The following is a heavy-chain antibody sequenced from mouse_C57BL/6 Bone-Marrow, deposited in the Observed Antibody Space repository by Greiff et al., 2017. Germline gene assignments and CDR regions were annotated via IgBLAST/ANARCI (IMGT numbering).Heavy chain of an antibody. V-gene: IGHV1-26*01. CDR1: GYTFTDYY. J-gene: IGHJ2*01. CDR2: INPNNGGT. CDR3: ARDYYGSRWYFDY. D-gene: IGHD1-1*01. Sequence: EVQLQQSGPELVKPGASVKISCKASGYTFTDYYMNWVKQSHGKSLEWIGDINPNNGGTSYNQKLKGKATLTVDKSSSTAYMERRSLTSEDSAVYYSARDYYGSRWYFDYWGKGTIVT.